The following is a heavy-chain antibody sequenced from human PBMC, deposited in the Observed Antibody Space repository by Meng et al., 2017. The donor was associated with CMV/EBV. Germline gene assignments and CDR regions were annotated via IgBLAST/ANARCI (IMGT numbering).Heavy chain of an antibody. J-gene: IGHJ1*01. Sequence: GESLKISCVASGFTSRTYWMSWVRQAPGKGLEWVANMNQDGSHKYYVDSVKGRFTISADNAKNSLYLQMNSLRAEDKAVYYCSKNGGWLIEHWGQGTMVTVSS. CDR1: GFTSRTYW. D-gene: IGHD3-16*01. V-gene: IGHV3-7*01. CDR3: SKNGGWLIEH. CDR2: MNQDGSHK.